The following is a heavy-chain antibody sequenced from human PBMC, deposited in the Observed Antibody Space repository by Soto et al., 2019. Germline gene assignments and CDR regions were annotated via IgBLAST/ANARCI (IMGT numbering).Heavy chain of an antibody. V-gene: IGHV1-2*02. CDR2: INPNSGGT. CDR3: ARDFLFREYYYDSSGYSDAFDI. Sequence: ASVKVSCKASGYTFTGYYMHWVRQAPGQGLEWMGWINPNSGGTNYAQKFQGRVTMTRDTSISTAYMELSRLRSDDTAVYYCARDFLFREYYYDSSGYSDAFDIWGQGTMVTVSS. D-gene: IGHD3-22*01. CDR1: GYTFTGYY. J-gene: IGHJ3*02.